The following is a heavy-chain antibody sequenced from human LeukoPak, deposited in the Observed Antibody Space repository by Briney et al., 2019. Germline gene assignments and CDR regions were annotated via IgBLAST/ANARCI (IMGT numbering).Heavy chain of an antibody. D-gene: IGHD2-15*01. CDR2: FDPEDGET. J-gene: IGHJ4*02. V-gene: IGHV1-24*01. CDR3: SRDSGYCSGGSCWYFDF. CDR1: GYTFTSYY. Sequence: ASVKVSCKASGYTFTSYYMHWVRQAPGKGLEWMGGFDPEDGETIYAQKFQGRVTMTEDTSTDTAYMELSSLRSEDTAVYYCSRDSGYCSGGSCWYFDFWGQGTLVTVSA.